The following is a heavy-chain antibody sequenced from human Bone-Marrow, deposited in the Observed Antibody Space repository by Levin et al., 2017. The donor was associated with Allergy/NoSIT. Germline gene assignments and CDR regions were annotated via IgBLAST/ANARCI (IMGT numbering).Heavy chain of an antibody. V-gene: IGHV3-30*18. CDR1: GFTFSSYG. J-gene: IGHJ5*02. Sequence: GGSLRLSCAASGFTFSSYGMHWVRQAPGKGLEWVAVISYDGSNKYYADSVKGRFTISRDNSKNTLYLQMNSLRAEDTAVYYCAKQPSSGCHSAWFDPWGQGTLVTVSS. CDR3: AKQPSSGCHSAWFDP. CDR2: ISYDGSNK. D-gene: IGHD6-19*01.